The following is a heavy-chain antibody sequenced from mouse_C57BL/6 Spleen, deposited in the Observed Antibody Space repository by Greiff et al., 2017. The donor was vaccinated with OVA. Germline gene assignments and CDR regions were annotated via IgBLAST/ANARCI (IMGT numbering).Heavy chain of an antibody. CDR3: ARDRDYGSRRGFAY. Sequence: EVQRVESGGGLVKPGGSLKLSCAASGFTFSSYAMSWVRQTPEKRLEWVATISDGGSYTYYPDNVKGRFTISRDNSKNNLYLQMIHLKSEDTAMYYCARDRDYGSRRGFAYWGQGTLVTVSA. CDR2: ISDGGSYT. V-gene: IGHV5-4*01. D-gene: IGHD1-1*01. J-gene: IGHJ3*01. CDR1: GFTFSSYA.